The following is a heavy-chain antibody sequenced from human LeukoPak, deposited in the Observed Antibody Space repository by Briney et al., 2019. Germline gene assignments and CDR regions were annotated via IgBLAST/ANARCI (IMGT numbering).Heavy chain of an antibody. D-gene: IGHD2-8*02. J-gene: IGHJ4*02. CDR3: ATYRQVLLPFES. CDR1: GFTFSTFA. V-gene: IGHV3-23*01. Sequence: GGSLRLSCAASGFTFSTFAMIWVRQPPGKGLEWVSSILPSGGEIHYADSVRGRFTISRENSKSTLSLQMSSLRAEDTAIYYCATYRQVLLPFESWGQGTLVTVSS. CDR2: ILPSGGEI.